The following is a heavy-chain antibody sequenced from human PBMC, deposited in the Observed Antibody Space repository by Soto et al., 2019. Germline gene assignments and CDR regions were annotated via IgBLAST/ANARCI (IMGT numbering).Heavy chain of an antibody. V-gene: IGHV4-39*01. CDR2: ISYSGST. CDR1: GGSITDTSYY. Sequence: PSETLSLTVTVSGGSITDTSYYWGWIRQPPGKGLEWIGSISYSGSTSYNPSLRSRVTISVDTSKSQFSLKLSSVTAADTAVFYCARHAGYSSGRRWFDLWGQGTLVTVSS. CDR3: ARHAGYSSGRRWFDL. J-gene: IGHJ5*02. D-gene: IGHD5-18*01.